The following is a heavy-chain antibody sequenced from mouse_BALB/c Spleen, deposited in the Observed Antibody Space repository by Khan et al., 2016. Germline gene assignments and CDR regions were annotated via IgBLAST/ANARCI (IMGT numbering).Heavy chain of an antibody. CDR1: GFNIKDTY. J-gene: IGHJ3*01. Sequence: PLVQSGAELVKPGASVKLSCTVSGFNIKDTYMHWVNQRPEQGLEWIGRIDPANGNTKYDPKFQDKATITADTSSNTAYLQLSSLTSEDTAVYYWSRGVYDYEFAYWGQGTLVTVSA. D-gene: IGHD2-4*01. CDR3: SRGVYDYEFAY. CDR2: IDPANGNT. V-gene: IGHV14-3*02.